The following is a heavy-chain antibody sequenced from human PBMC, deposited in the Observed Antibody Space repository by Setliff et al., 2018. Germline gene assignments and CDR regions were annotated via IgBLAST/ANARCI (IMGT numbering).Heavy chain of an antibody. V-gene: IGHV3-7*01. J-gene: IGHJ4*02. CDR2: IKQDESEK. Sequence: PGGSLRLSCAASGFTFTNYWINWVRQAPGKGLEWVANIKQDESEKHYVGSVKGRFPISRDNARNSVYLQMNSLRAEDAAVYYCATSDWYAAFDHWGQGTLVTVSS. D-gene: IGHD6-19*01. CDR1: GFTFTNYW. CDR3: ATSDWYAAFDH.